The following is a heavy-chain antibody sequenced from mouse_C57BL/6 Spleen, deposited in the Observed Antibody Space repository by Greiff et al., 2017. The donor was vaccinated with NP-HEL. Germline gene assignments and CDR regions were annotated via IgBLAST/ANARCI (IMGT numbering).Heavy chain of an antibody. Sequence: VQLQQSGPGLVKPSQTVFLTCTVTGISITTGNYRWSWIRQFPGNKLEWIGYIYYSGTITYNPSLTSRTTITRDTPKNQFFLEMNSLTAEDTATYYCARDPGYYSAMDYWGQGTSVTVSS. D-gene: IGHD2-12*01. J-gene: IGHJ4*01. CDR2: IYYSGTI. V-gene: IGHV3-5*01. CDR3: ARDPGYYSAMDY. CDR1: GISITTGNYR.